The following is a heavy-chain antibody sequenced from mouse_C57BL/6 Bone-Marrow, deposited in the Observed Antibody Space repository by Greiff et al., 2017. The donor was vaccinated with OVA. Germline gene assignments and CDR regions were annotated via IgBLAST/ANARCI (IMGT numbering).Heavy chain of an antibody. Sequence: LLQQSGAELARPGASVKMSCKASGYTFTSYTIHWVKQRPGQGLEWIGYIDPTNDYTNYNQKFKGKATLTADKSSSTAYMQLSSLTSEDSAVYYCTRGYYFDYWGQGTTLTVSS. CDR2: IDPTNDYT. J-gene: IGHJ2*01. CDR3: TRGYYFDY. CDR1: GYTFTSYT. V-gene: IGHV1-4*01.